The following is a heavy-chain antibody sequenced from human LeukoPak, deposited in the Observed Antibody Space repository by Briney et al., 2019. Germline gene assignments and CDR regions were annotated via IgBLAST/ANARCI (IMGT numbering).Heavy chain of an antibody. CDR2: IHNSGTT. CDR3: ARRYYYMLGSFPFDF. V-gene: IGHV4-34*01. CDR1: GGPFSGYF. J-gene: IGHJ4*02. Sequence: SETLSLTCAVSGGPFSGYFWSWIRQSSGKGLEWIGEIHNSGTTNYNPSLNSRVTISEDTSKNQFYLNLSSVTAADTAVYYCARRYYYMLGSFPFDFWGQGTLVTVSS. D-gene: IGHD2/OR15-2a*01.